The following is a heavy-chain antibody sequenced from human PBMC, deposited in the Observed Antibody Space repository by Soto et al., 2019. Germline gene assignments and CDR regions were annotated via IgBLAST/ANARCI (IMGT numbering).Heavy chain of an antibody. CDR3: ARGYRGIAAAGAWFDP. CDR2: MNPNSGNT. D-gene: IGHD6-13*01. V-gene: IGHV1-8*01. Sequence: ASVKVSCKASGYTFTSYDINWVRQATGQGLEWMGWMNPNSGNTGYAQKFQGRVTMTRNTSISTAYMELSSLRSEDTAVYYCARGYRGIAAAGAWFDPWGQGIRVPVSS. J-gene: IGHJ5*02. CDR1: GYTFTSYD.